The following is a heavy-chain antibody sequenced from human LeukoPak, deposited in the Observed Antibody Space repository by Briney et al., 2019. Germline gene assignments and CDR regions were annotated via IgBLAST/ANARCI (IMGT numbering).Heavy chain of an antibody. Sequence: GASVKVSCKASGYTFTDYYMHLVRQAPGQGLEWMGWINPNSGGTNYAQNFQGRVTMTRDTSISTAYMELSRLRSDETAVYYCARALEVAGTGLSRWGQGTLVTVSS. J-gene: IGHJ4*02. CDR2: INPNSGGT. CDR3: ARALEVAGTGLSR. CDR1: GYTFTDYY. D-gene: IGHD6-19*01. V-gene: IGHV1-2*02.